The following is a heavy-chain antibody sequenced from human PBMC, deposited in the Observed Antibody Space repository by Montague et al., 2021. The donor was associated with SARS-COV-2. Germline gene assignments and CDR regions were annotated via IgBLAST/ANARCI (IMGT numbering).Heavy chain of an antibody. D-gene: IGHD1-26*01. CDR1: GGSISSSSHY. CDR2: IYHSGST. J-gene: IGHJ3*02. Sequence: SETLSLTCTVSGGSISSSSHYWAWIRQPPGKGPEWIGSIYHSGSTFYNPSLKSRVSMSVDTSKNQFSLKLSPVTAADTVMYYCARVKWELSVGNVFDIWGQGTMVTVSS. V-gene: IGHV4-39*01. CDR3: ARVKWELSVGNVFDI.